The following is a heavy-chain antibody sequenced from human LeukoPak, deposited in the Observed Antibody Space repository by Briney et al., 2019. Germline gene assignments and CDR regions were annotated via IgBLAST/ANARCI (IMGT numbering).Heavy chain of an antibody. CDR3: ARSPPGISGYEYYYMDV. J-gene: IGHJ6*03. CDR1: GGSISSYY. Sequence: SETLSLTCTVSGGSISSYYRSWIRQPPGKGLEWIGYIYYSGSTNYNPSLKSRVAISVDTSKNQFSLKLSSVTAADTAVYYCARSPPGISGYEYYYMDVWGKGTTVTVSS. V-gene: IGHV4-59*08. D-gene: IGHD3-10*01. CDR2: IYYSGST.